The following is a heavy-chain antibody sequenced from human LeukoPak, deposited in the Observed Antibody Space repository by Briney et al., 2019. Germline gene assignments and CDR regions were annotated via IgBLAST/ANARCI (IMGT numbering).Heavy chain of an antibody. D-gene: IGHD6-19*01. CDR3: ARDRGWYRQDAFDI. V-gene: IGHV3-11*01. J-gene: IGHJ3*02. CDR2: ISSSGSTI. Sequence: PGGSLRLSCAASGFTFSDYYMSWIRQAPGEGLEWVSYISSSGSTIYYADSVKGRFTISRDNAKNSLYLQMNSLRAEDTAVYYCARDRGWYRQDAFDIWGQGTMVTVSS. CDR1: GFTFSDYY.